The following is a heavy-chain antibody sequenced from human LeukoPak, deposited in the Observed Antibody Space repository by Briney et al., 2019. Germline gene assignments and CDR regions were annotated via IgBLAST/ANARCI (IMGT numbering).Heavy chain of an antibody. Sequence: PGGSLRLSCAASGFTFTGYYMHWVRQAPGQGLEWMGWINPNSGGTNYAQKFQGRVTMTRDTSISTAYMELSRLRSDDTAVYYCARDDQRDLYYFDYWGQGTLVTVSS. CDR1: GFTFTGYY. V-gene: IGHV1-2*02. CDR3: ARDDQRDLYYFDY. CDR2: INPNSGGT. D-gene: IGHD6-25*01. J-gene: IGHJ4*02.